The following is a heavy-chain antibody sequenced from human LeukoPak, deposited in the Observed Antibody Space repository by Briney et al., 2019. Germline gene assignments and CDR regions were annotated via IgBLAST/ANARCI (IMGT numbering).Heavy chain of an antibody. Sequence: GGSLRLSCAASGFTFSSYAMHWVRQAPGTGLEWVAVISYDGSNKYYADSVKGRFTISRDNSKNTLYLQMNSLRAEDTAVYYCAREFDAFDIWGQGTMVTVSS. CDR1: GFTFSSYA. CDR3: AREFDAFDI. CDR2: ISYDGSNK. J-gene: IGHJ3*02. V-gene: IGHV3-30-3*01.